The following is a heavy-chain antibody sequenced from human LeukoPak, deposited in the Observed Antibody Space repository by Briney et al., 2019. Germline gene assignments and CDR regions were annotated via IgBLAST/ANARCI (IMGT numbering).Heavy chain of an antibody. J-gene: IGHJ4*02. CDR1: GFTLNRNA. CDR2: IGGSGDKT. Sequence: GGSLRLSCAASGFTLNRNAISWVRQAPGKGLEWVSTIGGSGDKTFYADSVKGRFTISRDNSKNMVHLQMNSLTGEDTALYYCVRRGDASSGWGDHDFWGQGALVTVSS. D-gene: IGHD6-19*01. CDR3: VRRGDASSGWGDHDF. V-gene: IGHV3-23*01.